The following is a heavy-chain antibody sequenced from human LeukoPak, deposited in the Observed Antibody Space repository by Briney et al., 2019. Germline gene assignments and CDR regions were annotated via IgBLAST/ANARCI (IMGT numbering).Heavy chain of an antibody. V-gene: IGHV5-51*01. CDR2: IYPGDSDT. CDR3: ARQDGSSWYYFDY. J-gene: IGHJ4*02. D-gene: IGHD6-13*01. CDR1: GYSFTYYW. Sequence: PGESLQISCQGSGYSFTYYWIGWVRQMPGKGLEWMGIIYPGDSDTRYSPSFQGQVTISADKSISTAYLQWSSLKASDTAMYYCARQDGSSWYYFDYWGQGTLVTVSS.